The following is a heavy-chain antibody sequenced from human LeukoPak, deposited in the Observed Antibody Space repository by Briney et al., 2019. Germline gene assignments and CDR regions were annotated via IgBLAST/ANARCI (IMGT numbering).Heavy chain of an antibody. Sequence: QSGGSLRLSCAASGFTFSSYAMIWVRQAPGKGLEWVSFISGSSSSTFYADSVKGRFTVSRDNAKNTLYLQMNSLRDEDTAVYYCARNPGGIGDYWGQGTLVTVSS. D-gene: IGHD4-23*01. J-gene: IGHJ4*02. CDR1: GFTFSSYA. V-gene: IGHV3-48*02. CDR3: ARNPGGIGDY. CDR2: ISGSSSST.